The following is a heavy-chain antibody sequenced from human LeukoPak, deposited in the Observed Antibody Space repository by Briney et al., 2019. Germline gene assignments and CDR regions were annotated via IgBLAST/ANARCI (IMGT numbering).Heavy chain of an antibody. V-gene: IGHV4-34*01. J-gene: IGHJ6*03. D-gene: IGHD2-2*01. Sequence: PSETLSLTCAVYGGSFSGYYWSWIRQPPEVGLEWIGQIYHSGSTKYNGSLKGRVTISVDTSKNQFSLKLSSVTAADTAVYYCARRNIVVVPAAISYYMDVWGKGTTVTVSS. CDR2: IYHSGST. CDR3: ARRNIVVVPAAISYYMDV. CDR1: GGSFSGYY.